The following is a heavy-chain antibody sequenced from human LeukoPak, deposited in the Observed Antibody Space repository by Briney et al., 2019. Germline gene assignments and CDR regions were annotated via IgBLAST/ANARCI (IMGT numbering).Heavy chain of an antibody. CDR2: ISYDGSNK. CDR1: GFTFDDYE. V-gene: IGHV3-30*18. D-gene: IGHD3-22*01. CDR3: AKDYYDSSGYSPYDY. Sequence: GGSLRLSCAASGFTFDDYERSWVRQAPGKGLEWVAVISYDGSNKYYADSVKGRFTISRDNSKNTLYLQMNSLRAEDTAVYYCAKDYYDSSGYSPYDYWGQGTLVTVSS. J-gene: IGHJ4*02.